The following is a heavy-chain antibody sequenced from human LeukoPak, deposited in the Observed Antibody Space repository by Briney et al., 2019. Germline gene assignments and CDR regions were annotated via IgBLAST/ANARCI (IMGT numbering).Heavy chain of an antibody. CDR2: ISSSGSTI. CDR3: ARVWKYSSGPFFLDY. V-gene: IGHV3-11*01. Sequence: GGSLRLSCAASGFTFSDNYMSWIRQAPGKGLEWVSYISSSGSTIYYADSVKGRFTISRDNAKNSLYLQMNSLRAEDTAVYYCARVWKYSSGPFFLDYWGQGTLVTVSS. CDR1: GFTFSDNY. D-gene: IGHD6-19*01. J-gene: IGHJ4*02.